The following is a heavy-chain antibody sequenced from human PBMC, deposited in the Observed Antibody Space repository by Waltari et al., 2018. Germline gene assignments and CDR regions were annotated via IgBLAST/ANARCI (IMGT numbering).Heavy chain of an antibody. Sequence: EVHLVESGGGLIKPGESLRLSCGASGFTFSDGWMSWVRQVPGKGPEWVGRIKKKSDGGTTEYAVPVKGRFTISRDDSKHTLDLQMNSLKTEDTAVYYCVTGGHYFGAWGQGTLVTVSS. D-gene: IGHD2-15*01. J-gene: IGHJ5*02. CDR1: GFTFSDGW. CDR2: IKKKSDGGTT. V-gene: IGHV3-15*01. CDR3: VTGGHYFGA.